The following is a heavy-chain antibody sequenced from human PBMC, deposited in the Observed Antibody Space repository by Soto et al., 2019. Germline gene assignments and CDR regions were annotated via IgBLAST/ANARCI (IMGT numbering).Heavy chain of an antibody. V-gene: IGHV3-30*18. J-gene: IGHJ3*02. CDR1: GFTFSSYG. CDR2: ISYDGSNK. D-gene: IGHD1-1*01. CDR3: AKDKTEVEPYLDAFDI. Sequence: QVQLVESGGGVVQPGRSLRLSCAASGFTFSSYGMHWVRQAPGKGLEWVAVISYDGSNKYYADSVKGRFTISRDNSKNTLYLQMNSLRAEDTAVYYCAKDKTEVEPYLDAFDIWGQGTMVTVSS.